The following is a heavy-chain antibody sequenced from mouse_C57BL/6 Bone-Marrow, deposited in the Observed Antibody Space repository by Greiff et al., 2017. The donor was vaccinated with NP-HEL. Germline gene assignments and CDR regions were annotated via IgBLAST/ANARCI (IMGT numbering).Heavy chain of an antibody. CDR3: ARGEVITTVVASFDY. J-gene: IGHJ2*01. CDR2: ISYDGSN. D-gene: IGHD1-1*01. Sequence: VQLKESGPGLVKPSQSLSLTCSVSGYSITSGYYWNWIRQFPGNQLEWMGYISYDGSNNYNPSLKNRISITRDTSKNQFFLKLNSVTTEDTATYYCARGEVITTVVASFDYWGQGTTLTVSS. V-gene: IGHV3-6*01. CDR1: GYSITSGYY.